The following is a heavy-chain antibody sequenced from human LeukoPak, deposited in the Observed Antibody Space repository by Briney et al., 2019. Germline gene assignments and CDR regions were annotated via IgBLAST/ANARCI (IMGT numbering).Heavy chain of an antibody. CDR3: AREGLPTLCYFDY. V-gene: IGHV3-66*01. Sequence: GGSLRLSCAASGFTVSSNYMSWVRQAPGKGLEWVSVIYSGGSTYYADSVKGRFTISRDNSKNTLYLQMNSLRAEDTAVYYCAREGLPTLCYFDYWGQGALVTVSS. J-gene: IGHJ4*02. CDR2: IYSGGST. CDR1: GFTVSSNY. D-gene: IGHD4-11*01.